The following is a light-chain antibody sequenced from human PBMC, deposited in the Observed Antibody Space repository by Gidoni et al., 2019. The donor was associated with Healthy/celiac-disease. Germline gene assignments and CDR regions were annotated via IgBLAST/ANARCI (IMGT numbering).Light chain of an antibody. CDR2: GAS. CDR1: QSVSSSY. CDR3: QQDGSSTGT. V-gene: IGKV3-20*01. J-gene: IGKJ1*01. Sequence: DIVLTQSPGTLSLSPGERATLSCRASQSVSSSYLAWYQQKPGQAPRLLIDGASSRATGIPDRFSGSGSGTDFTLTISRLEPEDFAVYYCQQDGSSTGTFGQGTKVEIK.